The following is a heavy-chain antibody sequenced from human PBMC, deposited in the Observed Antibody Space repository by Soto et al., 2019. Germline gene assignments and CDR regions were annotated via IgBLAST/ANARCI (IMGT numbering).Heavy chain of an antibody. CDR2: IYHGGTP. CDR3: AGRTYINNWRYDD. D-gene: IGHD1-1*01. Sequence: PSETLSLTCAVSGGSISSSNWWNWVRQSPGKGLEWIGEIYHGGTPNYNPSLKNRLTVSIDKSKNQFSLNLRSVTAADTAVYYCAGRTYINNWRYDDWGQGTLVTVSS. V-gene: IGHV4-4*02. J-gene: IGHJ4*02. CDR1: GGSISSSNW.